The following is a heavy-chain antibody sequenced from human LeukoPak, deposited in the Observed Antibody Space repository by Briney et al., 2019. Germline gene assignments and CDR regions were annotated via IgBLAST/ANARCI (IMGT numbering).Heavy chain of an antibody. J-gene: IGHJ4*02. CDR3: SGGSGSYDY. CDR2: VNINTGDR. CDR1: GYTFTNYT. Sequence: ASVTVSLKCSGYTFTNYTLHWVWQRPAQGLERVGWVNINTGDRTYSYGFTGRLVFSFDTSVNKASLQINSQKDDADAVFFCSGGSGSYDYWGQGTLVTVSS. D-gene: IGHD1-26*01. V-gene: IGHV7-4-1*02.